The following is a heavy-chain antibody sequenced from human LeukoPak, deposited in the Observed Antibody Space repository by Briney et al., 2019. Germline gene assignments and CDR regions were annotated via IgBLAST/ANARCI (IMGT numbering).Heavy chain of an antibody. Sequence: SVTVSCKASGGTFSSYAISWVRQAPGQGLEWMGRIIPILGIANYAQRFQGRVTMTRDMYTSTVYMELSTLRSEDTSVYYCARLAYCGGDCYSKKYYFDYWGQGTLVTVSS. D-gene: IGHD2-21*02. CDR1: GGTFSSYA. J-gene: IGHJ4*02. CDR3: ARLAYCGGDCYSKKYYFDY. V-gene: IGHV1-69*04. CDR2: IIPILGIA.